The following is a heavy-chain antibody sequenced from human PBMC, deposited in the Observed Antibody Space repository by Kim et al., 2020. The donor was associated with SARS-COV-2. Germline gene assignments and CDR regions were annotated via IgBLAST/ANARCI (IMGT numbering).Heavy chain of an antibody. CDR2: IRSRPNSYST. J-gene: IGHJ3*02. CDR3: TRFPSTTLVFLDAFY. Sequence: GGSLRLSCAASGFTFSRSAMHWVRQASGKGLEWVGSIRSRPNSYSTAYAVPGRVTVTISRDDLKHTAYLQIINPKTEDTSVCSCTRFPSTTLVFLDAFY. V-gene: IGHV3-73*01. D-gene: IGHD2-2*01. CDR1: GFTFSRSA.